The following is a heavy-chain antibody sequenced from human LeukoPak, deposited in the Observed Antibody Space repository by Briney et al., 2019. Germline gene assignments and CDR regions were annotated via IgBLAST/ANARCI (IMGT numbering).Heavy chain of an antibody. J-gene: IGHJ5*02. CDR1: GFTFSSYA. V-gene: IGHV3-30*04. D-gene: IGHD3-9*01. CDR3: ARGLYKTDWFRVWFDP. CDR2: ISYDGSNK. Sequence: GRSLRLSCAASGFTFSSYAMHWVRQAPGKGLEWVAVISYDGSNKYYADSVKGRFTISRDNSKNTLYLQMNSLRSEDTAVYYCARGLYKTDWFRVWFDPWGQGTLVTVSS.